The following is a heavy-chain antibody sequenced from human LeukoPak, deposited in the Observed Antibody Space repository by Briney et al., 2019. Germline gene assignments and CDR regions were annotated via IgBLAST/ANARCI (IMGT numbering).Heavy chain of an antibody. CDR2: INTYNGNT. J-gene: IGHJ3*02. V-gene: IGHV1-18*04. D-gene: IGHD2-15*01. Sequence: ASVKVSCKASGYTFTSYGISWVRQAPGQGLEWMGWINTYNGNTLYAQKLQGRVTMTTDTSTTTAYMELRSLRSDDTAVYFCARDRRRYCSGGSCSDAFDTWGQGTMVTVSS. CDR3: ARDRRRYCSGGSCSDAFDT. CDR1: GYTFTSYG.